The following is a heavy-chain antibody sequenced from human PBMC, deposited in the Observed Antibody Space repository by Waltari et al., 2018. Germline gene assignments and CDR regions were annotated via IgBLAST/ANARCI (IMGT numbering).Heavy chain of an antibody. CDR3: ARDRRLGRQLDQYGYYYYMDV. D-gene: IGHD6-6*01. V-gene: IGHV4-61*02. J-gene: IGHJ6*03. CDR2: IYTSGST. CDR1: GGSISSGSYY. Sequence: QVQLQESGPGLVKPSQTLSLTCTVSGGSISSGSYYWSWIRQPAGKGLEWIGRIYTSGSTNYNPSLKSRVTISVDTSKNQFSLKLSSVTAADTAVYYCARDRRLGRQLDQYGYYYYMDVWGKGTTVTVSS.